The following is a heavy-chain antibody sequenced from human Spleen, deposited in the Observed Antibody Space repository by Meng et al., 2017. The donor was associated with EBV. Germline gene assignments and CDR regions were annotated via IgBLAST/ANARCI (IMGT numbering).Heavy chain of an antibody. CDR2: IIPIFGTA. D-gene: IGHD3-3*01. V-gene: IGHV1-69*06. CDR1: GGTFSSFA. J-gene: IGHJ4*02. Sequence: QVQVVQSGAEVKNPGSSVKVSCKASGGTFSSFAISWVRQAPGQGLEWMGGIIPIFGTAKYAQKFQGRVTITADKSTSTAYMELSSLRSEDTAVYYCASLVSDYDFWSGNPYYWGQGTLVTVAS. CDR3: ASLVSDYDFWSGNPYY.